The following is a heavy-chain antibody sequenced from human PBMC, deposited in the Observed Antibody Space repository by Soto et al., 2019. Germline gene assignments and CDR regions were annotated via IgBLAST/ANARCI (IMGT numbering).Heavy chain of an antibody. J-gene: IGHJ1*01. CDR1: GYSFTTYW. Sequence: EVQLVQSGAEVKKPGESLKISCKGSGYSFTTYWIGWVRQMPGKGLEWMGIIYPGDSDTRYSPSFQGQVTISADKSFNTAYLQWSSLKALDTAMYYCARRAVDTEHFQHWGQGTLLTVSS. CDR2: IYPGDSDT. D-gene: IGHD6-13*01. CDR3: ARRAVDTEHFQH. V-gene: IGHV5-51*01.